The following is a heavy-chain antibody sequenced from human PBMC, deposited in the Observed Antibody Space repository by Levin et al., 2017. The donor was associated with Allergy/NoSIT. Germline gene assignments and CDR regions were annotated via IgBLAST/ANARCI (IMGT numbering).Heavy chain of an antibody. J-gene: IGHJ5*02. D-gene: IGHD6-19*01. CDR3: ARIQEGYSSGWFRFAWFDP. Sequence: ESGPTLVKPTETLTLTCTVSGFSLSNVRMGVSWIRPPPGKALEWLAHIFSNDEKSYSTSLKSRLTISKDTSKSQVVLSMTNMDPVATATYYCARIQEGYSSGWFRFAWFDPWGQGTLVTVSS. CDR2: IFSNDEK. CDR1: GFSLSNVRMG. V-gene: IGHV2-26*01.